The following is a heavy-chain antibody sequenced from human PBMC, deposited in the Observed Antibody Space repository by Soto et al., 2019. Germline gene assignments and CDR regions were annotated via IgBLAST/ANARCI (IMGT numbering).Heavy chain of an antibody. J-gene: IGHJ4*02. CDR3: ARDPDGGYTSGGLDY. CDR2: ISTSSSTT. V-gene: IGHV3-48*01. D-gene: IGHD5-18*01. CDR1: GFNFDSYS. Sequence: PGGSLRLSCAASGFNFDSYSMNWVRQAPGKGLEWISYISTSSSTTYYADSVRGRFTISRDSAENSVFLQMDSLRGDDTATYYCARDPDGGYTSGGLDYWGQGTQVTVSS.